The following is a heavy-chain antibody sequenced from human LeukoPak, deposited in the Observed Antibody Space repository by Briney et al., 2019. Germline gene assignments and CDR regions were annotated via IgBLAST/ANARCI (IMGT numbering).Heavy chain of an antibody. CDR3: ARDTKTGGAWSFDS. D-gene: IGHD2-8*02. CDR2: IFHSGSV. Sequence: PSETLSLTCAVSGDSISSNNWWNWVRQPPGKGLEWIGEIFHSGSVNYNPSLKSRVTISVDKSNNQFSLNLISVTAADTAAYYCARDTKTGGAWSFDSWGQGMLVTVSS. V-gene: IGHV4-4*02. CDR1: GDSISSNNW. J-gene: IGHJ4*02.